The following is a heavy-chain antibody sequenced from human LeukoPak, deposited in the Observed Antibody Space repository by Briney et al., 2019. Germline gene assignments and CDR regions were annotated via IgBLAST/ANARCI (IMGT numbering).Heavy chain of an antibody. D-gene: IGHD4-17*01. CDR2: IYDSGGT. CDR3: AGHDYGDKNFDY. J-gene: IGHJ4*02. V-gene: IGHV4-39*01. CDR1: GGSISSSGFY. Sequence: TSETLSLTCTVSGGSISSSGFYWGWIRQPPGKGREWIGSIYDSGGTYYNPSLKSRVTISVNMSNNQFSLKLSSVTAADTAVYYCAGHDYGDKNFDYWGQGTLVTVSS.